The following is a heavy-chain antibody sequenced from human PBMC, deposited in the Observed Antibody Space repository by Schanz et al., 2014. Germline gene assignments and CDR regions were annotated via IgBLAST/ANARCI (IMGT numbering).Heavy chain of an antibody. D-gene: IGHD6-6*01. V-gene: IGHV1-46*03. CDR1: GYSFTTYY. Sequence: QVQLVQSGAEVKKPGASVKVSCKASGYSFTTYYMHWVRQAPGQGLEWMGIINPSGGSTSYAQNFQGRVTMTRDTSTSTVYMELSSLRSDDTAVYYCGRGFSRSYIDFWGQGTLITVSS. CDR2: INPSGGST. CDR3: GRGFSRSYIDF. J-gene: IGHJ4*02.